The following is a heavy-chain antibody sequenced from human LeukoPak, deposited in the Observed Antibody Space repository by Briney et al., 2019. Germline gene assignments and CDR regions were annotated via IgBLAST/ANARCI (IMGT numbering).Heavy chain of an antibody. CDR3: ATLIYCSSTSCYTDYFDY. CDR2: ISGSGGST. CDR1: GFTFSSYA. D-gene: IGHD2-2*02. Sequence: GESLKISCAASGFTFSSYAMSWVRQAPGKGLEWVSAISGSGGSTYYADSVKGRFTISRDNSKNTLYLQMNSLRAEDTAVYYCATLIYCSSTSCYTDYFDYWGQGTLVTVSS. J-gene: IGHJ4*02. V-gene: IGHV3-23*01.